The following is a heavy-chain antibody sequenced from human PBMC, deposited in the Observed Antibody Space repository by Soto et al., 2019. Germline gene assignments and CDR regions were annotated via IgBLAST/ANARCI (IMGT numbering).Heavy chain of an antibody. CDR3: ASQGLAVAGTHYFDY. CDR1: GGTFSGYT. V-gene: IGHV1-18*01. CDR2: ISAYNGNT. D-gene: IGHD6-19*01. Sequence: ASVKVSCKASGGTFSGYTISWVRQAPGQGLEWMGWISAYNGNTNYAQKLQGRVTMTTDTSTSTAYVELRSLRSDDTAVYYCASQGLAVAGTHYFDYWGQGTLVTVSS. J-gene: IGHJ4*02.